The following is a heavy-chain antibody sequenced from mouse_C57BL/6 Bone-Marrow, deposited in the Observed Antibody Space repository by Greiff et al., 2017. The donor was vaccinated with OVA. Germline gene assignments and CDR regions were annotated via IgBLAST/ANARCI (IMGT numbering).Heavy chain of an antibody. CDR3: ARSGEYEAFAY. D-gene: IGHD2-14*01. J-gene: IGHJ3*01. V-gene: IGHV1-42*01. Sequence: EVQLQQSGPELVKPGASVKISCKASGYSFTGYYMNWVKQSPEKSLEWIGEINPSTGGTTYNQKFKAKATLTVDKSSSTAYMQLKSLTSEDSAVYYCARSGEYEAFAYWGQGTLVTVSA. CDR1: GYSFTGYY. CDR2: INPSTGGT.